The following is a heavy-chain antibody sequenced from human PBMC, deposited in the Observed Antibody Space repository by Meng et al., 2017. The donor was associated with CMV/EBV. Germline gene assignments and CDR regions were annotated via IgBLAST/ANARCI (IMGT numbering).Heavy chain of an antibody. J-gene: IGHJ5*02. Sequence: GESLKISCAASGFTFSSYAMHWVRQPPGKGLEWISSISGGGTHINYADSMKGRFTISRDNANNSLDLQMNSLRAEDTAVYYCARHTVAGRGGWFDPWGQGTLVTVSS. CDR2: ISGGGTHI. V-gene: IGHV3-21*01. CDR1: GFTFSSYA. D-gene: IGHD6-19*01. CDR3: ARHTVAGRGGWFDP.